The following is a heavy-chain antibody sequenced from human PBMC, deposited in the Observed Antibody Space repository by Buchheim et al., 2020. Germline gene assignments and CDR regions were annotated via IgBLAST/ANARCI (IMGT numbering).Heavy chain of an antibody. J-gene: IGHJ6*02. Sequence: QVQLVQSGAEVKKPGSSVKVSCKASGGTFSSYTISWVRQAPGQGLEWMGRIIPILGIANYAQKFQGRVTITADQSTSTAYMELSSLRSEDTAVFYCARDAYYYGSGSYHYGMDVWGQGTT. CDR1: GGTFSSYT. CDR3: ARDAYYYGSGSYHYGMDV. D-gene: IGHD3-10*01. CDR2: IIPILGIA. V-gene: IGHV1-69*08.